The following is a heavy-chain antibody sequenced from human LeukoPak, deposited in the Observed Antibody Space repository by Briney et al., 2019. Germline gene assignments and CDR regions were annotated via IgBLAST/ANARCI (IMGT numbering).Heavy chain of an antibody. CDR2: ISYDGRNK. CDR3: AKDMSNNFDY. V-gene: IGHV3-30*18. CDR1: GFSFSNYG. Sequence: PGGSLRLFCAASGFSFSNYGMRSARQAPGKGMEWVAVISYDGRNKYYSDSVKGRFTISRDISKNTLYLQMNSLRAEDMAVYYCAKDMSNNFDYWGQGSLVTVSS. J-gene: IGHJ4*02. D-gene: IGHD4-4*01.